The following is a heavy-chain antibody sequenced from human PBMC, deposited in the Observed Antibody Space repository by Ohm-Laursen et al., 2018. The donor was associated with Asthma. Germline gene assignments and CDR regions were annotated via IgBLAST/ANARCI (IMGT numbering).Heavy chain of an antibody. J-gene: IGHJ3*02. CDR1: GFTFDDYA. CDR2: INSDGSST. V-gene: IGHV3-74*01. Sequence: SLRLSCSASGFTFDDYAMHWVRQAPGKGLVWVSRINSDGSSTSYADSVKGRFTISRDNAKNTLYLQMNSLRAEDTAVYYCARARPTQDAFDIWGQGTMVTVSS. CDR3: ARARPTQDAFDI.